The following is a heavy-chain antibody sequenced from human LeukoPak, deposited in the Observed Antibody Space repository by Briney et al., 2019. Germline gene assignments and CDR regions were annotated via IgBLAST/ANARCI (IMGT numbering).Heavy chain of an antibody. J-gene: IGHJ4*02. CDR3: AKDLGEGVWDLPAVDY. Sequence: GGSLRLSCAASGFTFSSYSMSWVRQAPGKGLEWVSAISGSGGSTYYADSVRGRFTNSRDNYKSTLYLQMNSLRAEDTDVYYCAKDLGEGVWDLPAVDYWGQGTLVTVSS. CDR2: ISGSGGST. CDR1: GFTFSSYS. V-gene: IGHV3-23*01. D-gene: IGHD1-26*01.